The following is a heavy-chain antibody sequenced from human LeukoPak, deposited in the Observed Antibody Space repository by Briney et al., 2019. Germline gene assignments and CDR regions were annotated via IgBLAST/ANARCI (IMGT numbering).Heavy chain of an antibody. V-gene: IGHV3-21*01. D-gene: IGHD4-17*01. J-gene: IGHJ1*01. CDR2: ISSSSSYI. CDR1: GFTFSSYS. Sequence: GGSLRLSCAASGFTFSSYSMTWVRQAPGKGLEWVSSISSSSSYIYYADSVKGRFTISRDNAKNSLYLQMNSLRAEDTAVYYCARGRTVTTYEYFQHWGQGTLVTVSS. CDR3: ARGRTVTTYEYFQH.